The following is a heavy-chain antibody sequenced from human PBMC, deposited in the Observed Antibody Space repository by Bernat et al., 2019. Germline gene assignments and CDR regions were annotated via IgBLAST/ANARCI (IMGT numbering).Heavy chain of an antibody. Sequence: EVQLVESGGGLVQPGGSLRVSCVASGFTVSSYSMNWVRQAPGKGLEWISYISSSSSTKYYADSVKGRFTISRDNANNSLYLQMNSLRDEDTAVYYCARAAGDGRHSFDYWGQGNLVTVSS. V-gene: IGHV3-48*02. D-gene: IGHD1-26*01. CDR1: GFTVSSYS. CDR3: ARAAGDGRHSFDY. J-gene: IGHJ4*02. CDR2: ISSSSSTK.